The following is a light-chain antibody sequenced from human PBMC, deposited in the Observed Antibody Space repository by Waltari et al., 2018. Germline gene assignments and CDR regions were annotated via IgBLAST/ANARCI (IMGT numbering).Light chain of an antibody. J-gene: IGLJ1*01. CDR1: ELPRKY. CDR3: YSSDSTGLRV. CDR2: EDT. V-gene: IGLV3-10*01. Sequence: YELTQPPSLSVSPGQTARITCSGHELPRKYAYWFQQKSGQAPRLVRYEDTKRPSGIPWRFSGSSSGTVATLTITGAQVDDEADYYCYSSDSTGLRVFGGGTTVVVL.